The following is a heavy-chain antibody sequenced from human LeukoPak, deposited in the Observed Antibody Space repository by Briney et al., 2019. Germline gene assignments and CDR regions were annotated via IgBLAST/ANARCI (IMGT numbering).Heavy chain of an antibody. V-gene: IGHV3-21*01. CDR2: ISGSSSYI. D-gene: IGHD2-8*01. CDR1: GFTFSSYS. Sequence: PGGSLRLSCAASGFTFSSYSMNWVRQAPGKGLEWVSSISGSSSYIYYADSVKGRFTISRDNAKNSLYLQMNSLRAEDTAVYYCARVPSGLYCTNGVCYPVVMDVWGKGTTVTVSS. CDR3: ARVPSGLYCTNGVCYPVVMDV. J-gene: IGHJ6*03.